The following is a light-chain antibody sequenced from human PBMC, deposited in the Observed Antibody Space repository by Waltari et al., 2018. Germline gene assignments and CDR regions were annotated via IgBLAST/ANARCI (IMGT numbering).Light chain of an antibody. J-gene: IGLJ1*01. Sequence: QSVLTQAPSASGTPGQRVTISCSGSSSSIGSNLVCWYQQLPGTAPKLLIYRNDQRPSGVPDRSSGSKAGTSASLTISGLQPDDDGDYYCSAWDDGLGGPVFGTGTRVTVL. V-gene: IGLV1-47*01. CDR2: RND. CDR1: SSSIGSNL. CDR3: SAWDDGLGGPV.